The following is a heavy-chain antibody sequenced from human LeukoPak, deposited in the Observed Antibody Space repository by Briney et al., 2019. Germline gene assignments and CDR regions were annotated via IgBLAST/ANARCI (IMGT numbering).Heavy chain of an antibody. CDR3: ATLAATSFFDY. V-gene: IGHV4-39*01. CDR2: IYYSGST. D-gene: IGHD2-15*01. CDR1: GGSISSSSYY. J-gene: IGHJ4*02. Sequence: PSETLSLTCTVSGGSISSSSYYWGWIRQPPGKGLEWIGSIYYSGSTYYNPSLKSRVTISVDTSKNQFSLKLSSVTAADTAVYYCATLAATSFFDYWGQGTLVTVSS.